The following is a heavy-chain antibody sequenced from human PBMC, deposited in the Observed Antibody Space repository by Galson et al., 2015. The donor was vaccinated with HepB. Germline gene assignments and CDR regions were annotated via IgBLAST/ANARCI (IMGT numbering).Heavy chain of an antibody. CDR3: ARLGPPRGYSGYQRNYFDY. J-gene: IGHJ4*02. CDR1: GFTFSSYW. Sequence: SLRLSCAASGFTFSSYWMHWVRQAPGKGLVWVSRINSDGSSTSYADSVKGRFTISRDNAKNTLYLQMNSLRAEDTAVYYCARLGPPRGYSGYQRNYFDYWGQGTLVTVSS. V-gene: IGHV3-74*01. D-gene: IGHD5-12*01. CDR2: INSDGSST.